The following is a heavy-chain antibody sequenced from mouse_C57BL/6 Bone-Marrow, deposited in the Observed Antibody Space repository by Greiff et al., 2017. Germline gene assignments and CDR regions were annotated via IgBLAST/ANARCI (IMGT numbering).Heavy chain of an antibody. Sequence: EVKVVASGGDLVKPGGSLKLSCAASGFTFSSYGMSWVRQTPDKRLEWVATISSGGSYTYYPDSVKGRFTISRDNAKNTLYLQMSSLKSEDTAMYYCARRNCDYYAMDYWGQGTSVTVSS. D-gene: IGHD4-1*01. CDR2: ISSGGSYT. CDR1: GFTFSSYG. V-gene: IGHV5-6*02. CDR3: ARRNCDYYAMDY. J-gene: IGHJ4*01.